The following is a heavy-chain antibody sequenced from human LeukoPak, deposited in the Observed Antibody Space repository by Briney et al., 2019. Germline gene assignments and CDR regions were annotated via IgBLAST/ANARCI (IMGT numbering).Heavy chain of an antibody. CDR3: ARIVDFWSGRYAMDV. CDR2: MKHDGSET. Sequence: GGSLRLSCAASGFTFSNYWVTWVRQAPGKGLEWVANMKHDGSETFYVDSVKGRFTISRVNAQNSLYLQMTSLRAEDTAVYYCARIVDFWSGRYAMDVWGQGTSVTVSS. CDR1: GFTFSNYW. J-gene: IGHJ6*02. V-gene: IGHV3-7*05. D-gene: IGHD3-3*01.